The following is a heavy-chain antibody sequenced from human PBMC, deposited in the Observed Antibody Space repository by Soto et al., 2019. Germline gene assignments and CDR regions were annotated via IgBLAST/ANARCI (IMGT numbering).Heavy chain of an antibody. J-gene: IGHJ6*02. D-gene: IGHD3-10*01. CDR1: GFTFDDYA. Sequence: GGSLRLSCAASGFTFDDYAMHWVRQAPGKGLEWVSGISWNSGSIGYADSVEGRFTISRDNAKNSLYLQMNSLRAEDTALYYCAKDTGDDYYGSGSYSLPYGMDVWGQGTTVTVSS. V-gene: IGHV3-9*01. CDR3: AKDTGDDYYGSGSYSLPYGMDV. CDR2: ISWNSGSI.